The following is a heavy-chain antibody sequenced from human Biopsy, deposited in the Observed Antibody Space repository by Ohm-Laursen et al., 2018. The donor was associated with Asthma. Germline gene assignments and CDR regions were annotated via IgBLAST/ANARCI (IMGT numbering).Heavy chain of an antibody. CDR1: GDSFSNYA. V-gene: IGHV1-69*13. Sequence: SVKVSCKASGDSFSNYAISWVRQAPGQGLEWLGGLIPVLGTPDHAQMFEGRVTITADESTSTAYMELSSLSSEDTAVYYCARGYSGSDRIVYYYSGLEVWGQGTTVTVSS. J-gene: IGHJ6*02. CDR2: LIPVLGTP. CDR3: ARGYSGSDRIVYYYSGLEV. D-gene: IGHD5-12*01.